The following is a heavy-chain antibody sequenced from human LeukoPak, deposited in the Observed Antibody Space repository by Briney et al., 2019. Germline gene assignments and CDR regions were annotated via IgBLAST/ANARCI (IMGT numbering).Heavy chain of an antibody. CDR2: IWYDGSNK. CDR3: ARAPDYGDYGTDY. CDR1: GFTFSSYG. J-gene: IGHJ4*02. V-gene: IGHV3-33*01. D-gene: IGHD4-17*01. Sequence: GGSLRLSCAASGFTFSSYGMHWDRQAPGKGLEWVAVIWYDGSNKYYADSVKGRFTISRDNSKNTLYLQMNSLRAEDTAVYYCARAPDYGDYGTDYWGQGTLVTVSS.